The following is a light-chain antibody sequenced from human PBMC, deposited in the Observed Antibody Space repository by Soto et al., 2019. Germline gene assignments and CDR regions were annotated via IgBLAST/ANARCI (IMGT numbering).Light chain of an antibody. CDR2: GAS. J-gene: IGKJ1*01. Sequence: DIQMTQSPSSLSASVGDRVTITCRASQSISRYLNWYQQKPGEAPKLLICGASSLQSGVPSWFSGSGSGTDFTLIIISLQPEDCATYYFQQTYSTPRTFGQGTKVELK. CDR3: QQTYSTPRT. V-gene: IGKV1-39*01. CDR1: QSISRY.